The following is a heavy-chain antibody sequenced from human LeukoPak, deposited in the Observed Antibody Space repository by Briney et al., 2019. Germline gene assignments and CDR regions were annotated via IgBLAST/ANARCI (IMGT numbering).Heavy chain of an antibody. J-gene: IGHJ4*02. V-gene: IGHV3-15*01. CDR1: GFTLSNAW. D-gene: IGHD3-10*01. CDR3: TTQLLWFGELSY. Sequence: GRSLRLSCAASGFTLSNAWMGWVRQAPGKGLEWVGRIKSKTEGGTTDYAAPVKGRFTISRDESKNTLYLQMNSLKSEDTAVYYCTTQLLWFGELSYWGQGTLVTVSS. CDR2: IKSKTEGGTT.